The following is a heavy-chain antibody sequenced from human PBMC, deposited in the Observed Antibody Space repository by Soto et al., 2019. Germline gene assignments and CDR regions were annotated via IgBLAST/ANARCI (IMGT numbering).Heavy chain of an antibody. Sequence: SETLSLTCTVSGGSISSYYWSWIRQHPGKGLEWIGYIYYSGSTNYNPSLKSRVTISVDTSKNQFSLKLSSVTAADTAVYYCARDLAAAGSLPNYWFDPWGQGTLVTVSS. J-gene: IGHJ5*02. CDR1: GGSISSYY. CDR2: IYYSGST. D-gene: IGHD6-13*01. CDR3: ARDLAAAGSLPNYWFDP. V-gene: IGHV4-59*01.